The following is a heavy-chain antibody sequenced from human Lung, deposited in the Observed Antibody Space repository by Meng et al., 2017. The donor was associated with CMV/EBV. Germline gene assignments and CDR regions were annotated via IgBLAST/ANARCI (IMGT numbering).Heavy chain of an antibody. CDR3: ARCPCIAVAGLFDD. CDR2: NIPIFGKA. J-gene: IGHJ4*02. Sequence: SAKVSXNASAGTVSSYAISWVRQDPGQGLEWMGVNIPIFGKANYAQKFQGRVTITTDESTSTAYMELSSLRSEDTAVEYWARCPCIAVAGLFDDWGQGTTVTVSS. CDR1: AGTVSSYA. D-gene: IGHD6-19*01. V-gene: IGHV1-69*05.